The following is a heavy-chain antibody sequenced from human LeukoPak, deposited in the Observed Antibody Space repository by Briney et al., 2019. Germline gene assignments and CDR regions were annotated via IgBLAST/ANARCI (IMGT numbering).Heavy chain of an antibody. J-gene: IGHJ4*02. Sequence: GGSLRLSCAASGFTFSSYSMNWVRQAPGKGLEWVSSISSSSSYIYYADSVKGRFTISRDNAKNSLYLQMNCLRAEDTAVYYCAREDSSGWYYFDYWGQGTLVTVSS. D-gene: IGHD6-19*01. CDR1: GFTFSSYS. V-gene: IGHV3-21*01. CDR2: ISSSSSYI. CDR3: AREDSSGWYYFDY.